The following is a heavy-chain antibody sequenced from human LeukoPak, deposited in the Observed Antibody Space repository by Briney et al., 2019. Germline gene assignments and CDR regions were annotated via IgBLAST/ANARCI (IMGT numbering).Heavy chain of an antibody. CDR3: ARAGIVGATTSYAFDI. V-gene: IGHV4-34*01. CDR2: INHSGST. CDR1: GGSFSGYY. Sequence: ASETLSLTCAVYGGSFSGYYWSWIRQPPGKGLEWIGEINHSGSTNYNPSLKSRVTISVDTSKNQFSLKLSSVTAADTAVYYCARAGIVGATTSYAFDIWGQGTMVTVSS. D-gene: IGHD1-26*01. J-gene: IGHJ3*02.